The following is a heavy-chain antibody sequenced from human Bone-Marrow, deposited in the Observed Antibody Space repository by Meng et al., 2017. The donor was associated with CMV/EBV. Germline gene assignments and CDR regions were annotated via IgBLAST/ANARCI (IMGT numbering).Heavy chain of an antibody. V-gene: IGHV4-34*01. CDR2: INHSGST. CDR1: GGSFSGYY. CDR3: ARGLKLYYYDSSGYYYFDY. J-gene: IGHJ4*02. Sequence: QVQLQQGGAGLLKPSETLSLTCAAQGGSFSGYYWSWIRQPPGKGLEWIGEINHSGSTNYNPSLKSRVTISVDTSKNQFSLKLSSVTAADTAVYYCARGLKLYYYDSSGYYYFDYWGQGALGTVDS. D-gene: IGHD3-22*01.